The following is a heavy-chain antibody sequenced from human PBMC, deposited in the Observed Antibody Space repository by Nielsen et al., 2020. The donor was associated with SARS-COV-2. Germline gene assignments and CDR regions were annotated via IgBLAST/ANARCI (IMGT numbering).Heavy chain of an antibody. D-gene: IGHD3/OR15-3a*01. CDR1: GYTFTSHL. CDR3: ARLDSGPYFFDF. V-gene: IGHV5-51*01. Sequence: GESLKISCKASGYTFTSHLLGWVRQMPGKGLEWMGNIYPGDSETRYNPSFQGQVTIAADKSISTVYLQWSSLKASDTAVYYCARLDSGPYFFDFWGQGTLVTVSS. J-gene: IGHJ4*02. CDR2: IYPGDSET.